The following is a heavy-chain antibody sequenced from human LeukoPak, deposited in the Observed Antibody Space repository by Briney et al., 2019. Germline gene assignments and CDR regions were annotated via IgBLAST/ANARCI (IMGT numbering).Heavy chain of an antibody. Sequence: GGSLRLSCAASGFRFNTYWMHWVRQAPGKGLVWVSRISTDGSSTGYADSVKGRFTISRDNTKNTLYPQMNSLRGEDTAAYYCVTVVPGAPNLLGYWGQGTLVTVSS. CDR1: GFRFNTYW. CDR3: VTVVPGAPNLLGY. J-gene: IGHJ4*02. CDR2: ISTDGSST. V-gene: IGHV3-74*01. D-gene: IGHD1-26*01.